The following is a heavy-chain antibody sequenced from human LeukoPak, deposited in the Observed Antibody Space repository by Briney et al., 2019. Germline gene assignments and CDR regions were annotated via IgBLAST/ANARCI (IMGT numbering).Heavy chain of an antibody. CDR3: ARGPYSSGWFDY. CDR2: INHSGST. D-gene: IGHD6-19*01. V-gene: IGHV4-34*01. Sequence: PSETLSLTCAVYGGSFSGYYWSWIRQPPGKGLEWIGEINHSGSTNYNPSLKSRVTISVDTSKNQFSLKLSSVTAADTAVYYCARGPYSSGWFDYWGQGTPVTVSS. J-gene: IGHJ4*02. CDR1: GGSFSGYY.